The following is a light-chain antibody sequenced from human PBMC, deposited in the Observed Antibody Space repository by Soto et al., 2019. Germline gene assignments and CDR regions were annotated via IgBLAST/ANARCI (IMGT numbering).Light chain of an antibody. CDR2: AAS. CDR3: QQYYSYPRT. V-gene: IGKV1-8*01. CDR1: QGISSY. Sequence: AIRMTQSPSSVSASIGDRVTITCRASQGISSYLAWYQQKPGKAPKLLIYAASTLQSGVPSRFSGSGSGTDFTLTISWLQSEDFAIYYCQQYYSYPRTFGQGTKVEIK. J-gene: IGKJ1*01.